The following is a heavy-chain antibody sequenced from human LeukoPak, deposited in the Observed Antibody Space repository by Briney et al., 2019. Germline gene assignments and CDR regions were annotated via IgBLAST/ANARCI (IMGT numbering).Heavy chain of an antibody. Sequence: GESLKISCKGSGYSFTNYWIGWVRQMPGKGLEWMGIIYPGDSDTRYSPSFQGQVTISVDKPISTAYLQWSSLKASDTAMYYCTRRVASAALANFDYWGQGTLVTVSS. CDR1: GYSFTNYW. D-gene: IGHD2-2*01. J-gene: IGHJ4*02. V-gene: IGHV5-51*01. CDR2: IYPGDSDT. CDR3: TRRVASAALANFDY.